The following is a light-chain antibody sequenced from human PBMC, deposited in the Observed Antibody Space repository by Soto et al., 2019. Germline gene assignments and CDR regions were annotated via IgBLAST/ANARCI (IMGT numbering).Light chain of an antibody. V-gene: IGKV1-5*01. CDR2: DAS. J-gene: IGKJ1*01. CDR1: QSISSW. Sequence: DIQMTQSPSTLSASVGDRATITCRASQSISSWLAWYQQKPGKAPELLIYDASSLESGVPSRFSGSGSGTDFPLTISSLQPDYFATYYCKQYSSYSRTFGKGTKVDIK. CDR3: KQYSSYSRT.